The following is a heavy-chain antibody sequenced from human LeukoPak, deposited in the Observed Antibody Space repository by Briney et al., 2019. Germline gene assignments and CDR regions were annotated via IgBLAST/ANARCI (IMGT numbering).Heavy chain of an antibody. J-gene: IGHJ4*02. CDR1: GFTFSSYA. D-gene: IGHD3-10*01. Sequence: GGSLRLSCAASGFTFSSYAMHWVRQAPGKGLEWVAVISYDGSNKYYADSVKGRFTISRDNSKNTLYLQMNSLRAEDTAVYYCARDSPGIYYALFDYWGQGTLVTVSS. CDR3: ARDSPGIYYALFDY. CDR2: ISYDGSNK. V-gene: IGHV3-30-3*01.